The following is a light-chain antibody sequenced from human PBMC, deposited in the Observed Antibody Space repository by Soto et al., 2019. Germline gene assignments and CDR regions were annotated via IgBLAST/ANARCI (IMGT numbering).Light chain of an antibody. CDR1: QNINNY. CDR2: DAS. CDR3: QQYENLPT. V-gene: IGKV1-33*01. J-gene: IGKJ5*01. Sequence: DIQMTQSPSSLSASVGDRVTITCQSSQNINNYLNWYQQKPWRAPKLLIYDASNLEAVVPSRFRGSGSGTDFTFTISRLQPEDIATYYCQQYENLPTFGQGTRLEIK.